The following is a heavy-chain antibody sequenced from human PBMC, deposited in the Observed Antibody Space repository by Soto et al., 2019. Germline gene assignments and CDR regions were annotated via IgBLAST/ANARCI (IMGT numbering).Heavy chain of an antibody. V-gene: IGHV1-69*06. D-gene: IGHD5-12*01. J-gene: IGHJ6*02. Sequence: GASVKVSCKASGGTFSSYAISWVRQAPGQGLEWMGGIIPIFGTANYAQKFQGRVTITADKSTSTAYMELSSLRSEDTAVYYCARGRDGYNLGHYYSAMDVWGQGTTVTVSS. CDR3: ARGRDGYNLGHYYSAMDV. CDR2: IIPIFGTA. CDR1: GGTFSSYA.